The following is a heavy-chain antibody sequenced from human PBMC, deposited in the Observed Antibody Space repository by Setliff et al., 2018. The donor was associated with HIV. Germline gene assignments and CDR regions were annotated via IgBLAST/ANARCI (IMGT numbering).Heavy chain of an antibody. CDR2: IYNSGST. V-gene: IGHV4-59*08. D-gene: IGHD6-6*01. J-gene: IGHJ6*03. CDR3: ASEAWTSYRSSSGYYYYYMDV. CDR1: GASIGNYY. Sequence: SETLSLTCTVSGASIGNYYGSWIRQPPGKGLEWIGYIYNSGSTTYNPSLKSRVTISRDTSKDRFSLNLRSVTAADTAVYYCASEAWTSYRSSSGYYYYYMDVWGKGATVTVSS.